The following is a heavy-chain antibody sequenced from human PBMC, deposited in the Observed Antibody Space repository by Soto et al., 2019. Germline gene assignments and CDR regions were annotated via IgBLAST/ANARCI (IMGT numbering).Heavy chain of an antibody. CDR3: ARRWGDYGDYLIFDY. CDR2: TYYSGST. V-gene: IGHV4-39*01. CDR1: GGSISSSSYY. Sequence: SETLSLTCTVSGGSISSSSYYWGWIRQPPGKGLEWIGSTYYSGSTYYNPSLKSRVTISVDTSKNQFSLKLSSVTAADTAVYYCARRWGDYGDYLIFDYWGQGTLVTVYS. J-gene: IGHJ4*02. D-gene: IGHD4-17*01.